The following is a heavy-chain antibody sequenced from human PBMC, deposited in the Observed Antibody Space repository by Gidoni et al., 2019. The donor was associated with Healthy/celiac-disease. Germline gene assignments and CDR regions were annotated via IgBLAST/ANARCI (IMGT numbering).Heavy chain of an antibody. Sequence: QVQLQESGPGLVKPSQTLSLTCTVSGGSISSGSYYWSWIRQPAGKGLEWIGRIYTSGSTNYNPSLKSRVTMSVDTSKNQFSLKLSSVTAADTAVYYCARVSVDTAMVIDWGQGTLVTVSS. J-gene: IGHJ4*02. CDR1: GGSISSGSYY. CDR2: IYTSGST. CDR3: ARVSVDTAMVID. D-gene: IGHD5-18*01. V-gene: IGHV4-61*02.